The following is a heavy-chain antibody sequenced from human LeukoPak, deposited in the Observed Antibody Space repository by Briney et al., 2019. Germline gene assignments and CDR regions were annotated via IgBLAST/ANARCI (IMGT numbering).Heavy chain of an antibody. CDR3: ARGLYDYVWGSYRPNWFDP. CDR1: GGSISSYY. CDR2: IYYSGST. V-gene: IGHV4-59*12. J-gene: IGHJ5*02. D-gene: IGHD3-16*02. Sequence: SETLSLTCTVSGGSISSYYWSWIRQPPGKGLEWIGYIYYSGSTNYNPSLKSRVTISVDTSKNQFSLKLSSVTAADTAVYYCARGLYDYVWGSYRPNWFDPWGQGTLVTVSS.